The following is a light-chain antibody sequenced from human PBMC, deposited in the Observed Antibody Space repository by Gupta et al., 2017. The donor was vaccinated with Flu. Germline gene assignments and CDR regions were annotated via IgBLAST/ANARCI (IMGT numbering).Light chain of an antibody. Sequence: GTVTPTCGSSTGTVTSGQWPYWLQKKPGQAHTTLIYDISNRQSWTPARFSGSLLGGKAALTLSGAKPEDEDEYFCLLCASEGWVFGGGTKLTVL. CDR1: TGTVTSGQW. J-gene: IGLJ3*02. CDR2: DIS. CDR3: LLCASEGWV. V-gene: IGLV7-46*01.